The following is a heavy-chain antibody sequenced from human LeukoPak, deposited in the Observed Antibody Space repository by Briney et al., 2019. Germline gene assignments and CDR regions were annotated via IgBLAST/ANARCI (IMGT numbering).Heavy chain of an antibody. V-gene: IGHV3-23*01. CDR3: AKVPGYYDSSGSFDY. J-gene: IGHJ4*02. CDR1: GFTFSSYA. Sequence: PGGSLRLSCAASGFTFSSYAMSWVRQAPGKGLEWVSAISGSGGSTYYADSVKGRFTISRDNSKNTLYLQMNSLRAEDTAVYYCAKVPGYYDSSGSFDYWGQGTLVTVPS. D-gene: IGHD3-22*01. CDR2: ISGSGGST.